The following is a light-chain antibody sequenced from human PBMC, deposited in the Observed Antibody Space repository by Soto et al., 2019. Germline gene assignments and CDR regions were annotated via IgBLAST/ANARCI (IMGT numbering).Light chain of an antibody. CDR3: QQYNSYLRT. V-gene: IGKV1-5*03. CDR1: QSISSG. Sequence: DIQMTQSPSTLSASVGDRVTITCRASQSISSGLAWYQQKPGKAPKLLIYKASSLERGVPSRFSGSGSGTEFTLTISSLQPDEFATYYCQQYNSYLRTFGQGTKVEIK. J-gene: IGKJ1*01. CDR2: KAS.